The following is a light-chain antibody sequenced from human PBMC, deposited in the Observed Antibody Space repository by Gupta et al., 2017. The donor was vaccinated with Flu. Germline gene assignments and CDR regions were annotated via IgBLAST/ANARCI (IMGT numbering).Light chain of an antibody. J-gene: IGLJ3*02. CDR2: DDS. CDR1: RIQDKN. CDR3: QVWDSTSKHGV. Sequence: SYVLTQPASLSVAPGQTATIPCGGDRIQDKNVPWYHQQPGPAPVLVVHDDSVRPSGIPERFSGSNSGTTATLTISRVEAGDEADYYCQVWDSTSKHGVFGGGSRLTVL. V-gene: IGLV3-21*02.